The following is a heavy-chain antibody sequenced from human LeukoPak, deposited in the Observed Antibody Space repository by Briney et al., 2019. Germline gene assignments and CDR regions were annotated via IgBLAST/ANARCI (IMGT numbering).Heavy chain of an antibody. CDR2: ISAYNGNT. CDR3: ARDGTDIVVVVAAAGPFDP. CDR1: GYTFTNYG. D-gene: IGHD2-15*01. V-gene: IGHV1-18*01. Sequence: ASVKVSCKASGYTFTNYGISWVRQAPGQGLEWMGWISAYNGNTNYAQKLQGRVTMTTDTSTSTAYMELRSLRSDDTAVYYCARDGTDIVVVVAAAGPFDPWGQGTLVTVSS. J-gene: IGHJ5*02.